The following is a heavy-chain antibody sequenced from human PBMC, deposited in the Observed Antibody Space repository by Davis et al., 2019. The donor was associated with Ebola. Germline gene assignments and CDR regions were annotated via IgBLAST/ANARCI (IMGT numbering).Heavy chain of an antibody. CDR3: AREAPYCSSTSCSYGYFDY. CDR2: INPSGGST. D-gene: IGHD2-2*01. V-gene: IGHV1-46*01. CDR1: GYTFTSYY. J-gene: IGHJ4*02. Sequence: ASVKVSCKASGYTFTSYYMHWVRQAPGQGLEWMGIINPSGGSTSYAQKFQGRVTMTRDTSTSTVYMELSSLRSEDTAVYYCAREAPYCSSTSCSYGYFDYWGQGTLVTVSS.